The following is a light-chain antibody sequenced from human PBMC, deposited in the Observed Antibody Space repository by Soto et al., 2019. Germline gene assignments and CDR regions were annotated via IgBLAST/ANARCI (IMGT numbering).Light chain of an antibody. CDR3: QQSYSTPPWT. CDR2: AAS. Sequence: QMSQTPSSLCGSVGDRVTITWRASQSISGYLNWNQQTPGKAPKLLIYAASSLQSGVPPRFSGSGSGTDFTLTIRSLQPEDCATYYCQQSYSTPPWTFGQGTTGDIK. V-gene: IGKV1-39*01. CDR1: QSISGY. J-gene: IGKJ1*01.